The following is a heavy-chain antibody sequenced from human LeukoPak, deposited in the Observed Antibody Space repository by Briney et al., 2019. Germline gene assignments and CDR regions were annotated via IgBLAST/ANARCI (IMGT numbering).Heavy chain of an antibody. J-gene: IGHJ6*03. D-gene: IGHD3-3*01. CDR3: ARDSGSGYYTVDYYYMDV. CDR2: ISSSGSTI. V-gene: IGHV3-48*03. Sequence: GGSLRLSCTASGFTFSNSDMNWVRQAPGKGLEWVSYISSSGSTIYYADSVKGRFTISRDNAKNSLYLQMNSLRAEDTAVYYCARDSGSGYYTVDYYYMDVWGKGTTVTVSS. CDR1: GFTFSNSD.